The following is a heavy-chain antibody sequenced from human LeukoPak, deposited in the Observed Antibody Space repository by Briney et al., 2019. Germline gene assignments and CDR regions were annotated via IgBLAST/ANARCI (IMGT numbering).Heavy chain of an antibody. Sequence: GGSLRLSCAASGFTFSSYWMHWVRQGLGKGLEWVSSINSGGGTHYADSVKGRFTISRDSSKNTVYLQMSSLRAEDTALYYCAKSMAVTGGATEYWGQGTLVTVSS. D-gene: IGHD6-19*01. V-gene: IGHV3-23*01. CDR2: INSGGGT. CDR3: AKSMAVTGGATEY. CDR1: GFTFSSYW. J-gene: IGHJ4*02.